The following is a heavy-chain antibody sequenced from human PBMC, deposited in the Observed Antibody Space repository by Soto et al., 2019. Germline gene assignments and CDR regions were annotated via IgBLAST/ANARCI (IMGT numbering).Heavy chain of an antibody. CDR1: GGSISSYY. CDR2: IYYSGST. J-gene: IGHJ6*04. D-gene: IGHD3-3*01. CDR3: ARRHGFWSGYVDV. V-gene: IGHV4-59*08. Sequence: SETLSLTCTVSGGSISSYYWSWIRQPPGKGLEWIGYIYYSGSTNYNPSLKSRVTISVDTSKNQFSLKLSSVIAADTAVYYCARRHGFWSGYVDVWGKGTTVTVSS.